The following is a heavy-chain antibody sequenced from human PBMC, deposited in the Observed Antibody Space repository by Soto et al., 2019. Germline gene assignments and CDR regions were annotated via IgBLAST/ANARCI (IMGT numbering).Heavy chain of an antibody. V-gene: IGHV6-1*01. CDR3: ARGEHYIGRSFDY. J-gene: IGHJ4*01. Sequence: SQTLSLTCAITRDSVSSNSAVWSWVRQPPSRGLEWLGRTYYRSQWYYEYAVSVRGRITINPETSKNQYSLQLNSVTPEDTAVYFCARGEHYIGRSFDYWGQGTLVTVYS. CDR2: TYYRSQWYY. CDR1: RDSVSSNSAV. D-gene: IGHD1-26*01.